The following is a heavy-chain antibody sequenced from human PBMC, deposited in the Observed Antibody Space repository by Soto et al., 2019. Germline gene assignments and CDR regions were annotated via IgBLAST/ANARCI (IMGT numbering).Heavy chain of an antibody. CDR2: ISVGGGAS. V-gene: IGHV3-23*01. CDR3: SKDPNGDHVGAFDS. J-gene: IGHJ3*02. D-gene: IGHD2-8*01. Sequence: EVQLLESGGGLVQPGGSLRISCAASAFTFRTYAMTWVRQAPGKGLEWVSSISVGGGASYHTDSVQGRFTISRDSSKNTIYLQVNRLRPEDTAIYYCSKDPNGDHVGAFDSWGQGTMVTVSS. CDR1: AFTFRTYA.